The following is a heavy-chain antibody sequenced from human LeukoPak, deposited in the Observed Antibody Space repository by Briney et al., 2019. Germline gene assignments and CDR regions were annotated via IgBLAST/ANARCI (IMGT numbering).Heavy chain of an antibody. V-gene: IGHV3-30-3*01. Sequence: GRSLRPSCVASGFTFSSYAMHWVRQAPGKGLEWLAVISYDGTNKFYADSVKGRFTSSRDNSKNTLYLQMSSLRSEDTAFYFCVSGLHNNTWQPGDYWGQGTLVTVSS. D-gene: IGHD1-1*01. J-gene: IGHJ4*02. CDR2: ISYDGTNK. CDR3: VSGLHNNTWQPGDY. CDR1: GFTFSSYA.